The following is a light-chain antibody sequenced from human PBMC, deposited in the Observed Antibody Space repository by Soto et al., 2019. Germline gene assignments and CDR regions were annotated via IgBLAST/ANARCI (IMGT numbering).Light chain of an antibody. CDR3: PSYDSSLSGYV. Sequence: QSVLTQPPSVSGAPGQRVTISCTGSSSNIGAGYDVHWYQQLPGTAPKLLIYDNTNRPSGVPDRFSGSKSGTSASLAITGLQAEDETDYYCPSYDSSLSGYVFGTGTNVTVL. V-gene: IGLV1-40*01. J-gene: IGLJ1*01. CDR2: DNT. CDR1: SSNIGAGYD.